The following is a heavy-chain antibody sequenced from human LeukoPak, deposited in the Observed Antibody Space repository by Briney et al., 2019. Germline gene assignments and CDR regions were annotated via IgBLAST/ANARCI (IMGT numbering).Heavy chain of an antibody. CDR1: GYTFSSYG. CDR2: ISYDGITK. CDR3: ARELYNWFDP. V-gene: IGHV3-30*03. Sequence: GGSLRLSCAASGYTFSSYGMPWVRQAPGKGLEWVAVISYDGITKYYADSVKGRFTISRDNSKNTLSLQMNSLRAVDTAVYYCARELYNWFDPWGQGTLVTVSS. J-gene: IGHJ5*02. D-gene: IGHD2/OR15-2a*01.